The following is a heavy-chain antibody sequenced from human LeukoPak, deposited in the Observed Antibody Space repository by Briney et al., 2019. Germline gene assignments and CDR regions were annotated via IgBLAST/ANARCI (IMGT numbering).Heavy chain of an antibody. CDR1: GGSISSSNW. V-gene: IGHV4-4*02. D-gene: IGHD2-2*01. CDR3: ARRLTQYDCFDP. J-gene: IGHJ5*02. Sequence: SGTLSLTCAVSGGSISSSNWWSWVRQPPGKGLEWIGEIYHSGSTNYNPSLKSRVTISVDKSKNQFSLHLNSVTPEDTAVYYCARRLTQYDCFDPWGQGILVTVSS. CDR2: IYHSGST.